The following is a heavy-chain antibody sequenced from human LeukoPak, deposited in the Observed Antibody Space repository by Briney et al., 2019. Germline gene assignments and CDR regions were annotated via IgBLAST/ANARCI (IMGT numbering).Heavy chain of an antibody. Sequence: ASVKVSCKVSGYTLTELSMHWVRQAPGKGLEWMGGFDPEDGETIYAQKFQGRVTMTEDTSTDTAYMELSSLRSGDTAVYYCATASTLWSASFDYWGQGTLVTVSS. J-gene: IGHJ4*02. CDR1: GYTLTELS. CDR3: ATASTLWSASFDY. V-gene: IGHV1-24*01. CDR2: FDPEDGET. D-gene: IGHD3-16*01.